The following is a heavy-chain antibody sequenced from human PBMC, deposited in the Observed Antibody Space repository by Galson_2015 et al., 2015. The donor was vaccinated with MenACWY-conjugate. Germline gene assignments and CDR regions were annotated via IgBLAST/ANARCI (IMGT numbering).Heavy chain of an antibody. CDR1: GFTFSSYA. V-gene: IGHV3-30*04. J-gene: IGHJ1*01. CDR2: ISYDGSNK. Sequence: SLRLSCAASGFTFSSYAMHWVRQAQGKGLEWVAVISYDGSNKYYADSVKGRFTISRDNSKNTLYLQLKRLRAEDMAVYYCARDAGQWLVLGDFQHVGQGTLVTVSS. CDR3: ARDAGQWLVLGDFQH. D-gene: IGHD6-19*01.